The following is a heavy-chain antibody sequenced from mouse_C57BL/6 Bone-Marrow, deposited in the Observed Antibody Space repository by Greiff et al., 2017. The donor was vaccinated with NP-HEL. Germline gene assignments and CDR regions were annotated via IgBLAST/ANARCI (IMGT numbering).Heavy chain of an antibody. V-gene: IGHV1-61*01. CDR2: IYPSDSET. D-gene: IGHD1-1*01. CDR1: GYTFTSYW. J-gene: IGHJ1*03. Sequence: QVQLQQPGAGLVRPGSSVKLSCKASGYTFTSYWMDWVKQRPGQGLEWIGNIYPSDSETHYNQKFKDKATLTVDKSSSTAYMQLSSLTSEDSAVYYCATYGSSYWYFDVWGTGTTVTVSS. CDR3: ATYGSSYWYFDV.